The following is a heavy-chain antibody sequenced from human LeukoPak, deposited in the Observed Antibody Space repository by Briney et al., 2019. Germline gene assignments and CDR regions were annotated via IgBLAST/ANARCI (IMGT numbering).Heavy chain of an antibody. CDR2: IYSGGST. CDR3: ARLNYYDSSGYWEYYFDY. J-gene: IGHJ4*02. Sequence: GGSLRLSCAASGFTVSSNYMSWVRQAPGKGLEWVSVIYSGGSTYYADSVKGRFTISRDNSKNTLYLQMGSLRAEDMAVYYCARLNYYDSSGYWEYYFDYWGQGTLVTVSS. D-gene: IGHD3-22*01. V-gene: IGHV3-53*05. CDR1: GFTVSSNY.